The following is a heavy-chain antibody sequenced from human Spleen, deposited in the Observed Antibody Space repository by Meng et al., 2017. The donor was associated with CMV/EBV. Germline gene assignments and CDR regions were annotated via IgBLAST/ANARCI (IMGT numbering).Heavy chain of an antibody. CDR2: ISSSSSYI. CDR1: GFTFIAYS. J-gene: IGHJ6*02. D-gene: IGHD3-3*01. CDR3: ARDILRFLEWLLSGMDV. Sequence: GESLKISCAASGFTFIAYSMNWVRQAPGKGLEWLSSISSSSSYINYADSVKGRFTISRDNTKNSLYLQMNSLRAEDTAVYYCARDILRFLEWLLSGMDVWGQGTTVTVSS. V-gene: IGHV3-21*01.